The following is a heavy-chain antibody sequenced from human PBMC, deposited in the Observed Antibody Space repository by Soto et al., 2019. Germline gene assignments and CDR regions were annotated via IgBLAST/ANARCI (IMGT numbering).Heavy chain of an antibody. Sequence: GGSLRLSCAASGFTFSSYGMHWVRQAPGKGLEWVAVIPYDGSNKYYADSVKGRFTISRDNSKNTLYLQMNSLRAEDTAVYYCAKVNSILTGRYYFDYWGQGTLVTVSS. D-gene: IGHD3-9*01. V-gene: IGHV3-30*18. CDR1: GFTFSSYG. CDR3: AKVNSILTGRYYFDY. CDR2: IPYDGSNK. J-gene: IGHJ4*02.